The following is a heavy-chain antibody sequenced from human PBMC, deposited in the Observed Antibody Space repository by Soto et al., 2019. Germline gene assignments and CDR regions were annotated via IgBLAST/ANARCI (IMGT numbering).Heavy chain of an antibody. D-gene: IGHD2-2*01. Sequence: GASVKVSCKASGYTFTSYDINWVRQATGQGLEWMGWMNPNSGNTGYAQKFQGRVTMTRNTSISTAYMELSSLRSEDTAVYYCARGLVVVPAANDNWFDPWGQGTLVTVSS. CDR3: ARGLVVVPAANDNWFDP. V-gene: IGHV1-8*01. CDR1: GYTFTSYD. CDR2: MNPNSGNT. J-gene: IGHJ5*02.